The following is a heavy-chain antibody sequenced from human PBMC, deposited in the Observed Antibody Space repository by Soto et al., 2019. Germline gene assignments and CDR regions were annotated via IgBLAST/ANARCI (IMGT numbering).Heavy chain of an antibody. D-gene: IGHD1-26*01. CDR1: GFTFSDHY. CDR2: SRNRVNSHTT. V-gene: IGHV3-72*01. Sequence: EVQLVESGGGLVQPGGSLRLSCAASGFTFSDHYMDWVRQAPGKGLEWVARSRNRVNSHTTEYAASVKGRFTISRDESKSSLCMQKKSLKIEDTAVYYCTRGLLGGAPSYTFHGMDVWGQGTTVTVSS. J-gene: IGHJ6*01. CDR3: TRGLLGGAPSYTFHGMDV.